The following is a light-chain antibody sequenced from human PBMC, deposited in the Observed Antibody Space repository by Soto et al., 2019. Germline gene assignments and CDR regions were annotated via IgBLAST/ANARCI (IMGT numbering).Light chain of an antibody. CDR3: QQLNSYPFT. CDR2: AES. J-gene: IGKJ4*01. CDR1: QGISRY. V-gene: IGKV1-9*01. Sequence: DIQLTQSPSFLSASVGDRVTITCRASQGISRYLAWYQQKPGKAPKLLIYAESTLQGGVPSRFSGSGSGTEFTLTSSTLQPEDFATYCCQQLNSYPFTFGGGTKVEIK.